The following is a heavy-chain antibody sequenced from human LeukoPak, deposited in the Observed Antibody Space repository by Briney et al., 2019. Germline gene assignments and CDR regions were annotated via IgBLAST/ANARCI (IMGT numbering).Heavy chain of an antibody. J-gene: IGHJ4*03. D-gene: IGHD2-2*01. Sequence: GFSVGNERRVDLRRPRGMGKKRVSSISSSSSYIYYADSVKGRFTISRDNAKNSRYLQMNSLRAEDTAVYYCGRPECSSTSCWFDYWGDGTRATVSS. CDR3: GRPECSSTSCWFDY. V-gene: IGHV3-21*01. CDR1: GFSVGNER. CDR2: ISSSSSYI.